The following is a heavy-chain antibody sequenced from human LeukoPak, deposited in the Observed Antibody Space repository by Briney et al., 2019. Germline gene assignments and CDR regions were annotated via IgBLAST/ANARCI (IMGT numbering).Heavy chain of an antibody. V-gene: IGHV4-30-4*01. CDR1: GASISGSDYN. CDR2: IFYSGTI. Sequence: SETLSLTCNVSGASISGSDYNWSWLRQPPGKGLEWIASIFYSGTIYNNPSLKSRTLISVDTSKNQFSLRLTSVTAADTAVYYCARGLSHAWGQGTLVTVSS. J-gene: IGHJ4*02. CDR3: ARGLSHA.